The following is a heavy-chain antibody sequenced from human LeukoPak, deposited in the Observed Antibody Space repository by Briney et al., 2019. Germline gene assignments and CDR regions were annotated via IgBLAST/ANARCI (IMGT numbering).Heavy chain of an antibody. Sequence: SETLSLTCTVSGGSISSSSYYWGWIRQPPGKGLEWIGSIFHSGSTYYNPSLKSRVTISVDTSKNQFSLKLSSVTAADTAVYYCASEIKPGIAAAALGYWGQGTLVTVSS. J-gene: IGHJ4*02. CDR3: ASEIKPGIAAAALGY. CDR1: GGSISSSSYY. V-gene: IGHV4-39*07. D-gene: IGHD6-13*01. CDR2: IFHSGST.